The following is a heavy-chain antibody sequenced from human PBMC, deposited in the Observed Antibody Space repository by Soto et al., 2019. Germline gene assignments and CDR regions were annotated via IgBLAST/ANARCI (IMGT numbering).Heavy chain of an antibody. J-gene: IGHJ4*02. CDR1: GDSISAVNYY. Sequence: QVQLQGSGPRLVKPSQTLSLTCTVSGDSISAVNYYWSWIRQSPDKGLEWIGPIYDGGTPYSNPSLKSRVTVSIDTSKNQFSLQLSSMSAADTAVYYWTRGPSGDKVDYWGQGTLVTVSS. CDR2: IYDGGTP. D-gene: IGHD7-27*01. V-gene: IGHV4-30-4*01. CDR3: TRGPSGDKVDY.